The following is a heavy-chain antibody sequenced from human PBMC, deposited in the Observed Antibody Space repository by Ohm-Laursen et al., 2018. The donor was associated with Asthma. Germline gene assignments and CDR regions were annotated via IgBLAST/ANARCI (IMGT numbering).Heavy chain of an antibody. CDR1: GGAISSGDYY. Sequence: SDTLSLTCTVSGGAISSGDYYWSWIRQPPGKGLEGIGYIYYSGSTYYNPSLKSGVTISVDTSKNQFSLKLSSVTAADTAVYYCATFDYYDSSGLDYWGQGTLVTVSS. V-gene: IGHV4-30-4*02. CDR3: ATFDYYDSSGLDY. D-gene: IGHD3-22*01. J-gene: IGHJ4*02. CDR2: IYYSGST.